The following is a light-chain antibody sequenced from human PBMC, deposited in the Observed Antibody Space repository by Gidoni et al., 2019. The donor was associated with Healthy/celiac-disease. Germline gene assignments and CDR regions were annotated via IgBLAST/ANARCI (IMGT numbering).Light chain of an antibody. CDR2: AAS. CDR3: QQSYSTPPIT. CDR1: QSISSY. J-gene: IGKJ5*01. Sequence: DITMNQSPYSLSASVGDRVTITCRASQSISSYLNWYQQKQGKAPELLIYAASSLQSGVPSRFSGSLSGTDFTLTISSLQPEDFATYYCQQSYSTPPITFGQGTRLEIK. V-gene: IGKV1-39*01.